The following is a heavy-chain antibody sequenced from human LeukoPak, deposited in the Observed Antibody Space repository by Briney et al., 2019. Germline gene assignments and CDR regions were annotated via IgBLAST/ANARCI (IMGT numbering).Heavy chain of an antibody. J-gene: IGHJ4*02. CDR2: ISSSSSYI. V-gene: IGHV3-21*01. D-gene: IGHD2-2*02. CDR3: ARDPGGYCSSTSCHRTY. Sequence: GGPLRLSCAASGFTFSSYSMNWVRQAPGKGLEWVSSISSSSSYIYYADSVKGRFTISRDNAKNSLYLQMNSLRAEDTAVYYCARDPGGYCSSTSCHRTYWGQGTLVTVSS. CDR1: GFTFSSYS.